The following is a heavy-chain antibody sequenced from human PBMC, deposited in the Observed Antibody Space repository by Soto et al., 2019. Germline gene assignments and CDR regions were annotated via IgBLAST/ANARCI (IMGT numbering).Heavy chain of an antibody. CDR1: GFSLSSSGVG. Sequence: QITLKESGPPLVKPTQTLTLTCTFSGFSLSSSGVGVGWIRQPPGKALEWLVLIFWNDDERYSPALKSRLTITKDTSKNQVVLTMTNMAPLDTATYYCARSWGSSRFEYWGQGTLVTVSS. V-gene: IGHV2-5*01. CDR3: ARSWGSSRFEY. CDR2: IFWNDDE. D-gene: IGHD2-2*01. J-gene: IGHJ4*02.